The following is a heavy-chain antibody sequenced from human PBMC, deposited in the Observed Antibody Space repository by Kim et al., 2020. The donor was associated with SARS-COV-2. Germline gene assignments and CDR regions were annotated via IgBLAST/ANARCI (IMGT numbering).Heavy chain of an antibody. CDR3: AQLSGGPLAGTGTGLLNY. CDR2: INPSGGST. D-gene: IGHD6-19*01. J-gene: IGHJ4*02. CDR1: GYTFTSYY. V-gene: IGHV1-46*03. Sequence: ASVKVSCKASGYTFTSYYMHWVRQAPGQGLEWMGIINPSGGSTSYAQKFQGRVTMTRDTSTSTVYMELSSLRSEDTAVYYCAQLSGGPLAGTGTGLLNYWGQGTLVTVSS.